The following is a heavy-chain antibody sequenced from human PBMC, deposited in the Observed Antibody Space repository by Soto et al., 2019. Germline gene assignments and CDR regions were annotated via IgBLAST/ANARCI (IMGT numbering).Heavy chain of an antibody. V-gene: IGHV3-21*01. J-gene: IGHJ4*02. Sequence: GSLRLSCTGSGFPFSAYNIKWVRQAPGKGLEWVSSITVGSSHIYQPNSMKGRFTISRDDAKNSVYLQIDSLRDEDAALYYCSRSPEVGVRGAYWGQGTLVTVSS. CDR2: ITVGSSHI. CDR3: SRSPEVGVRGAY. CDR1: GFPFSAYN. D-gene: IGHD3-16*01.